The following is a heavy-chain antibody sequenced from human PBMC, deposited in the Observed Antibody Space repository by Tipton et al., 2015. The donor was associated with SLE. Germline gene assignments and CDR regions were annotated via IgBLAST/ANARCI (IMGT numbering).Heavy chain of an antibody. CDR3: ARVGPPYSGSYRGWFDP. D-gene: IGHD1-26*01. J-gene: IGHJ5*02. V-gene: IGHV4-39*07. CDR1: GGSISSSSYY. Sequence: LRLSCTVSGGSISSSSYYWGWIRQPPGKGLEWIGEINHSGSTNYNPSLKSRVTISVDTSKNQFSLKLSSVTAADTAVYYCARVGPPYSGSYRGWFDPWGQGTLVTVSS. CDR2: INHSGST.